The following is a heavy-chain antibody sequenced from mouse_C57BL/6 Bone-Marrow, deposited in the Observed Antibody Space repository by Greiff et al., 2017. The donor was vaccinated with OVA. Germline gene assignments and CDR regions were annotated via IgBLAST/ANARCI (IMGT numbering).Heavy chain of an antibody. CDR2: INPNNGGT. Sequence: EVQLQQSGPELVKPGASVKIPCKASGYTFTDYNMDWVKQSHGKSLEWIGDINPNNGGTIYNQKFKGKATLTVDKSSSTAYMELRSLTSEDTAVYYCAQYGSSYGRYFDVWGTGTTVTVSS. J-gene: IGHJ1*03. V-gene: IGHV1-18*01. D-gene: IGHD1-1*01. CDR3: AQYGSSYGRYFDV. CDR1: GYTFTDYN.